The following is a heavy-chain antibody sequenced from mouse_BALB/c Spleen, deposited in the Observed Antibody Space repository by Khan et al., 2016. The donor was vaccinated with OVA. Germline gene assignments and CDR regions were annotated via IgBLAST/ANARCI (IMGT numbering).Heavy chain of an antibody. CDR1: GYTFTNYG. D-gene: IGHD3-3*01. V-gene: IGHV9-3-1*01. J-gene: IGHJ4*01. CDR3: ARGGRRAMDY. CDR2: IYTYTGEP. Sequence: QIQLVQSGPDLKKPGETVKISCKASGYTFTNYGLNWVKQAPGKGLKWMGWIYTYTGEPTYADDFKGRFAFSLDTSASTASLQINNLKNEDTATYFCARGGRRAMDYWGQGTSVTVSS.